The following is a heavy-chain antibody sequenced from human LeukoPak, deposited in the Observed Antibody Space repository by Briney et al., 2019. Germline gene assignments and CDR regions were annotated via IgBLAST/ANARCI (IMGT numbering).Heavy chain of an antibody. CDR2: ISPGGGTT. Sequence: GGSLRLSCVVSGFSFGSEAMSWVRQAPGRGLEWVSSISPGGGTTYYADSVKGRYTISRDNSENTLYVEMNSLRAEDTAIYYCAKSRSGSANWALRIFDNWGQGTLVSVSS. J-gene: IGHJ4*02. V-gene: IGHV3-23*01. D-gene: IGHD3-10*01. CDR1: GFSFGSEA. CDR3: AKSRSGSANWALRIFDN.